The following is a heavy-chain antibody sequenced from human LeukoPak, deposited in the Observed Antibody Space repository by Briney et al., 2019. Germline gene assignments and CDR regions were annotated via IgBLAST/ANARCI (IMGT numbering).Heavy chain of an antibody. CDR2: VWFGESSQ. D-gene: IGHD1-26*01. V-gene: IGHV3-30*18. CDR3: AKGGRDTSKYYFDY. J-gene: IGHJ4*02. Sequence: GRSLRLSCAASGFSFSYSGMHWVRQAPGKGLEWVTAVWFGESSQSYPDSVKGRFTISRDNSKNTVWLEMNSLKVEDTAVYYCAKGGRDTSKYYFDYWGQGTQVTVSS. CDR1: GFSFSYSG.